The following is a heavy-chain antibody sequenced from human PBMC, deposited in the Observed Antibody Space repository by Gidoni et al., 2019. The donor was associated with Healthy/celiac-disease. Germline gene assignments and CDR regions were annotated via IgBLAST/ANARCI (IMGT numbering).Heavy chain of an antibody. Sequence: EVQLVESGGGLVQPGGSLRLSCAASGFTFSSYAMHWVRQAPGKGLEYVSAISSNGGSTYYANSVKGRFTISRDNSKNTLYLQMGSLRAEDMAVYYCARKKQYFDLWGRGTLVTVSS. J-gene: IGHJ2*01. CDR3: ARKKQYFDL. CDR2: ISSNGGST. V-gene: IGHV3-64*01. CDR1: GFTFSSYA.